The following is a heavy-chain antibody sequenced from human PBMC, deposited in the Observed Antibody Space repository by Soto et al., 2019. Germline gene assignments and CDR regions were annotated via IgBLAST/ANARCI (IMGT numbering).Heavy chain of an antibody. CDR3: ASDSSGSHGFDY. Sequence: ASVKVSCKDSGYTFTSYAMHWVRQAPGQRLEWMGWINAGNGNTKYSQKFQGRVTITRDTSASTAYMELSSLRSEDTAVYYCASDSSGSHGFDYWGQGTLVTGSS. D-gene: IGHD6-19*01. CDR1: GYTFTSYA. J-gene: IGHJ4*02. V-gene: IGHV1-3*01. CDR2: INAGNGNT.